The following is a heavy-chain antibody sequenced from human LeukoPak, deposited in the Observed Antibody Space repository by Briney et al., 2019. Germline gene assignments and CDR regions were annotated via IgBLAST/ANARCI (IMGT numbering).Heavy chain of an antibody. V-gene: IGHV1-2*02. Sequence: ASVKVSCKASGGTFSSYAISWVRQAPGQGLEWMGGIIPNSGGTNYAQKFQGRVTMTRDTSISTAYMELSRLRSDDTAVYYCARLDLDGGDSLYYYYYMDVWGEGTTVTVSS. CDR1: GGTFSSYA. J-gene: IGHJ6*03. D-gene: IGHD2-21*02. CDR3: ARLDLDGGDSLYYYYYMDV. CDR2: IIPNSGGT.